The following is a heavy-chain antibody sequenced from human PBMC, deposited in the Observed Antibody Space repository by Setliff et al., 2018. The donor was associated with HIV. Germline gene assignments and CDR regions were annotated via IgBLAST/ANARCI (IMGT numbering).Heavy chain of an antibody. V-gene: IGHV3-23*03. J-gene: IGHJ4*02. Sequence: GGSLRLSCAASGFTFSSYAMSWVRQAPGKGLEWVSVIYSGDSTTYYADSVKGRFTISRDNSKNTLYLQMNSLRAEDTAVYYCAKDRRGSGYSSGWYDFDYWGQGTLVTVSS. CDR2: IYSGDSTT. D-gene: IGHD6-19*01. CDR3: AKDRRGSGYSSGWYDFDY. CDR1: GFTFSSYA.